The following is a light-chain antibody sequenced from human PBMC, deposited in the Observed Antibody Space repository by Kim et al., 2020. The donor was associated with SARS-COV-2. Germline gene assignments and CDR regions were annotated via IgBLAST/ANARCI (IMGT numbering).Light chain of an antibody. V-gene: IGKV3-20*01. J-gene: IGKJ4*01. Sequence: EIVLTQSPDTLSLSPGERATLSCRASRTLSTNYFAWYQQKPGQTPKLLIYDTSNRATGIPDRFSGSGSGTDFTLTISRLEPEDFAVYYCQQYHSSVTFGGGTKVDIK. CDR1: RTLSTNY. CDR2: DTS. CDR3: QQYHSSVT.